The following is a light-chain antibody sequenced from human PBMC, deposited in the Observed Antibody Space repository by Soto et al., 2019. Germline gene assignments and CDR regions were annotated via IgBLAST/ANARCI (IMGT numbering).Light chain of an antibody. J-gene: IGLJ1*01. CDR3: VSYTSSTNYV. CDR2: DVT. Sequence: QSAKSHPASVSYSPGQSITISCTGTSSDVGGYNHVSWYQQHPGKAPKLMIYDVTNRPSGVSNRFSGSKSGSTASLIISGLQAEEEADYYCVSYTSSTNYVFGTGTKVTVL. CDR1: SSDVGGYNH. V-gene: IGLV2-14*01.